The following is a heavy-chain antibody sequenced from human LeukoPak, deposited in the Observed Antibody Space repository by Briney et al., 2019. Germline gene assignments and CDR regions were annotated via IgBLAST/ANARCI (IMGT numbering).Heavy chain of an antibody. J-gene: IGHJ4*02. CDR1: GFTVSSKY. Sequence: GGSLRLSCAASGFTVSSKYMCWVRQAPGKGLEWVSVIYSDSSTYYADSVKGRFTISRDISKNTLYLQMSSLRAEDTGLYYGARVQGSGLFRWYWGQGTLVTVSS. D-gene: IGHD2-15*01. V-gene: IGHV3-66*01. CDR2: IYSDSST. CDR3: ARVQGSGLFRWY.